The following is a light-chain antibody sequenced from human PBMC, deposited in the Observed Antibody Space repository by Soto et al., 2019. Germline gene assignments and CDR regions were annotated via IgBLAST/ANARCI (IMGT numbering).Light chain of an antibody. CDR1: SSDVGGYNY. Sequence: QSALTQPASVSGSPGQSLTISCTGTSSDVGGYNYVSWYQHHPGKAPKLMIYDVNNRPSGVSNRLFGSKSGNTASLTISGLQAEDEADYYCSSYSSSSLYVFGTATKLTVL. J-gene: IGLJ1*01. CDR2: DVN. CDR3: SSYSSSSLYV. V-gene: IGLV2-14*03.